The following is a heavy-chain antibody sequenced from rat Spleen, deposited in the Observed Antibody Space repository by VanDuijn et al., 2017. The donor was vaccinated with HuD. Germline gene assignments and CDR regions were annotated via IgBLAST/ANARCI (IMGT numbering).Heavy chain of an antibody. CDR3: TRNYYSSYIFDY. V-gene: IGHV5-7*01. D-gene: IGHD1-2*01. CDR1: GFTFSDYT. J-gene: IGHJ2*01. CDR2: IVYDGSRT. Sequence: EVQLVESGGGLVQPGRSLKLSCAASGFTFSDYTMAWVRQAPKEGLEWVATIVYDGSRTYFRDSVKGRFTLSRDNTESTLYLQMNSLRSEDTATYYCTRNYYSSYIFDYWGQGVMVTVSS.